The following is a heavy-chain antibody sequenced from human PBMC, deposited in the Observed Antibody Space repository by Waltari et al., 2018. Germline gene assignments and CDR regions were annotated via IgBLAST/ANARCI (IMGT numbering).Heavy chain of an antibody. V-gene: IGHV3-23*01. CDR2: ISGRGGST. CDR1: GFTFSSYA. Sequence: EVQLLESGGGLVQPGGSLRLSCVASGFTFSSYAMSWVRQAPGKGLEWVSAISGRGGSTYYADSGKGRFTISRDNSKNTLYLQMNSLRAEDTAVYYCAKASGIAAAGTGFDDYWGQGTLVTVSS. J-gene: IGHJ4*02. D-gene: IGHD6-13*01. CDR3: AKASGIAAAGTGFDDY.